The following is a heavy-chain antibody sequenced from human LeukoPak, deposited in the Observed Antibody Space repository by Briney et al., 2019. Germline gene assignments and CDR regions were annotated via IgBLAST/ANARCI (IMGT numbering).Heavy chain of an antibody. CDR2: ISGSGGIT. J-gene: IGHJ6*03. V-gene: IGHV3-23*01. Sequence: GSLRLSCAASGFTFSSYAMSWVRQAPGKGLEWVSAISGSGGITYYADSVKGRFTISRDNAKNSLYLQMNSLRAEDTAVYYCVRGSLASGVVVYYYYYLDVWGKGTTVTVSS. D-gene: IGHD3-3*01. CDR3: VRGSLASGVVVYYYYYLDV. CDR1: GFTFSSYA.